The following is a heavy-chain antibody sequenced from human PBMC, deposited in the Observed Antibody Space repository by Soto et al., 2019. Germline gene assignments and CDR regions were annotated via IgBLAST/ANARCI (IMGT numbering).Heavy chain of an antibody. CDR1: GYTFTSYY. CDR2: INPSGGST. V-gene: IGHV1-46*01. D-gene: IGHD3-10*01. J-gene: IGHJ3*02. CDR3: ARAYRIRITMQDAFDI. Sequence: QVQLVQSGAEVKKPGASVKVSCKASGYTFTSYYMHWVRQAPGQGLEWMGIINPSGGSTSYAQKFQGRVTMTRDTSTSTVYMELSSLRSEDTAVYYCARAYRIRITMQDAFDIWGQGTMVTVSS.